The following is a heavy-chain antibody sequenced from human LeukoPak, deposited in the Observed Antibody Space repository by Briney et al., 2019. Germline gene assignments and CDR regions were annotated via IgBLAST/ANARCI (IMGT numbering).Heavy chain of an antibody. Sequence: GGSLRLSCAASGNYWMHWVRQAPGKGLVWVSHINSDGSWTSYADSVKGRFTISKDNAKNTVYLQMSNLRAEDTAVYYCVSFYETYWGRGTLVTVSS. V-gene: IGHV3-74*01. D-gene: IGHD2-2*01. CDR3: VSFYETY. CDR2: INSDGSWT. J-gene: IGHJ4*02. CDR1: GNYW.